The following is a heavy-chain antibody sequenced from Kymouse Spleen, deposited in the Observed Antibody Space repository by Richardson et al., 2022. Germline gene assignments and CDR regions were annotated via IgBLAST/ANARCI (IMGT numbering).Heavy chain of an antibody. J-gene: IGHJ4*02. CDR1: GGSISSGGYY. D-gene: IGHD3-9*01. CDR2: IYYSGST. CDR3: ARDYDILTGQLGGFFDY. Sequence: QVQLQESGPGLVKPSQTLSLTCTVSGGSISSGGYYWSWIRQHPGKGLEWIGYIYYSGSTYYNPSLKSRVTISVDTSKNQFSLKLSSVTAADTAVYYCARDYDILTGQLGGFFDYWGQGTLVTVSS. V-gene: IGHV4-31*03.